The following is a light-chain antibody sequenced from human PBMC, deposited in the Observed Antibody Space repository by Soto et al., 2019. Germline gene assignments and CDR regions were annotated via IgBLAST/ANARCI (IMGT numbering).Light chain of an antibody. CDR3: MQVLQTPLT. J-gene: IGKJ4*01. CDR2: LGS. CDR1: QSLLHSDGYNY. Sequence: DLVMTQSPLSLPVTPGEPASISCRSSQSLLHSDGYNYLDWYLQKPGQSPQLLIYLGSNRASGVPDRFSGSGSGTDFTLKITRAEAEDVGVYYCMQVLQTPLTFGGGTKVEIK. V-gene: IGKV2-28*01.